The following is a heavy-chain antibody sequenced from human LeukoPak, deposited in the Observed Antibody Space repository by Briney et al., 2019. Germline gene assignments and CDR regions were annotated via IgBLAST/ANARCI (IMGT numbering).Heavy chain of an antibody. J-gene: IGHJ4*02. CDR1: GGSITSVGYY. CDR2: INHSGST. D-gene: IGHD5-18*01. V-gene: IGHV4-39*07. CDR3: ARRRYRGYSYYLGILDY. Sequence: PSETLSLTCTVSGGSITSVGYYWGWIRQPPGKGLEWIGEINHSGSTNYNPSLKSRVTISVDTPKNQFSLKLSSVTAADTAVYYCARRRYRGYSYYLGILDYWGQGTLVTVSS.